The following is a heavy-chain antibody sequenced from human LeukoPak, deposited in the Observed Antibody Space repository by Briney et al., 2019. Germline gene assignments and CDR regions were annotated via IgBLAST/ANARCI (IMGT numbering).Heavy chain of an antibody. J-gene: IGHJ4*02. CDR1: RFIFSSYW. CDR3: ARNYGGDDF. CDR2: INQDGSEK. Sequence: PSGGSLRLSCAASRFIFSSYWMSWVRQAPGRGLEWVANINQDGSEKYYVDSVKGRFTISRDNAKNSLYLQMNSLRAEDTAVYYCARNYGGDDFWGQGTLVTVSS. V-gene: IGHV3-7*04. D-gene: IGHD4-23*01.